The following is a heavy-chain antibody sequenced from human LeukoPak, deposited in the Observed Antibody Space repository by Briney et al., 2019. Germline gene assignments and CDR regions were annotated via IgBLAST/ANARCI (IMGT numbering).Heavy chain of an antibody. CDR2: INPSDGST. D-gene: IGHD6-13*01. CDR1: GYTFTSDY. CDR3: AREMGATAGAHFDY. V-gene: IGHV1-46*04. Sequence: ASVKVSCKASGYTFTSDYMHWVRQAPGQGLEWMGIINPSDGSTTDTEKLQGRVTMTRDTSTSTLYMEVSSLRSEDTAVYYCAREMGATAGAHFDYWGQGTLVTVSS. J-gene: IGHJ4*02.